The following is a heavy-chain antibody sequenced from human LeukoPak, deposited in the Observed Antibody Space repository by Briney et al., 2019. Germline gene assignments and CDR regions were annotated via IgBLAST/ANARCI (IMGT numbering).Heavy chain of an antibody. J-gene: IGHJ4*02. Sequence: ASVNVSCKVSVYTLTELAIHWVRQAPGKGLEWMGAFDPEDGGTIYAQKFQGRITLTEDTSTDTAYMELSSLRSEDTAVYYCARGLRLRRQKYFDYWGQGTLVTVSS. CDR1: VYTLTELA. CDR2: FDPEDGGT. D-gene: IGHD5-12*01. CDR3: ARGLRLRRQKYFDY. V-gene: IGHV1-24*01.